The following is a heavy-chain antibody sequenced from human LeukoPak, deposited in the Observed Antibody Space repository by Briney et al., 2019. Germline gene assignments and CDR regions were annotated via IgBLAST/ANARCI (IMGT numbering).Heavy chain of an antibody. J-gene: IGHJ3*02. CDR1: GVTFSGYF. CDR2: ISSSGTTI. CDR3: ARYRFVVGATDSFDM. Sequence: GGSLRLSCAASGVTFSGYFMNWIRQAPGKGLEWVSYISSSGTTIYYTDSVKGRFTISRDNAKNSLYLQMNSLRAEDTAVYYCARYRFVVGATDSFDMWGQGTTVTVSS. D-gene: IGHD1-26*01. V-gene: IGHV3-11*04.